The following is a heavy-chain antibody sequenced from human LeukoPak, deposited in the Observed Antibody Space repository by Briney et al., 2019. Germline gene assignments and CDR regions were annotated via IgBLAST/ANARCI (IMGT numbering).Heavy chain of an antibody. J-gene: IGHJ4*02. Sequence: QSQTLSLTCDISGDSVSSNSAAWHWIRQSPPRGLEWLGRTYYGSKWYNDYAVSVQSRITINPDTSKNQFSLQLNSVTPEDTAVYYCARSPLGGVAWLQPFDYWGQGTLVTVSS. V-gene: IGHV6-1*01. CDR2: TYYGSKWYN. CDR1: GDSVSSNSAA. CDR3: ARSPLGGVAWLQPFDY. D-gene: IGHD5-24*01.